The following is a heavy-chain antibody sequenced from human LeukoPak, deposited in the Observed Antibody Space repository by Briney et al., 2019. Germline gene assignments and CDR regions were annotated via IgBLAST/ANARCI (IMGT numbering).Heavy chain of an antibody. J-gene: IGHJ3*02. V-gene: IGHV3-23*01. CDR3: AKIDWVYYYDSSGYYYGAFDI. CDR2: ISGSGGST. CDR1: GFTFSSYA. Sequence: GGSLRLSCAASGFTFSSYAMSWVRQAPGKGLEWVSAISGSGGSTYYADSVKGRFTISRDNSKNTLYLQMNSVRAEDTAVYYCAKIDWVYYYDSSGYYYGAFDIWGQGTMVTVSS. D-gene: IGHD3-22*01.